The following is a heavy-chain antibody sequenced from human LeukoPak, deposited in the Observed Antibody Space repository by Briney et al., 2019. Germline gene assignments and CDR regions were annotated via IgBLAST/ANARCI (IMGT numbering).Heavy chain of an antibody. CDR1: GFTFSGSA. CDR3: TRSVYYDILTGYYWEDY. CDR2: IRSEANSYAT. J-gene: IGHJ4*02. Sequence: PGGSLRLSCAASGFTFSGSAMHWVRQASGKGLEWVGRIRSEANSYATAYAASVKGRFTISRDDSKNTAYLQMNSRKTEDTAVYYCTRSVYYDILTGYYWEDYWGQGTLVTVSS. D-gene: IGHD3-9*01. V-gene: IGHV3-73*01.